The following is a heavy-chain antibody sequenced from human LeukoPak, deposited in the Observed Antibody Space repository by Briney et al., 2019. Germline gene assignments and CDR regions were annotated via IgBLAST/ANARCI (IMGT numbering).Heavy chain of an antibody. CDR2: MNPNSGNT. D-gene: IGHD1-26*01. Sequence: ASVKVSCKASGYTFSRYDINWVRQATGQGLEWMGWMNPNSGNTGFAQKFQGRGTMTRNTSISTAYMELSSLTSEDMAAYYCAKGGRYYDDYWGQGTLVTVSS. CDR1: GYTFSRYD. J-gene: IGHJ4*02. CDR3: AKGGRYYDDY. V-gene: IGHV1-8*01.